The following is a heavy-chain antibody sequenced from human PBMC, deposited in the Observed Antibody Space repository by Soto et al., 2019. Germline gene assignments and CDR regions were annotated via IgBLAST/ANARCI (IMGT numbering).Heavy chain of an antibody. CDR1: GGSISSSSYY. V-gene: IGHV4-39*01. J-gene: IGHJ4*02. D-gene: IGHD3-16*01. CDR2: IYDRGST. Sequence: QLQLQESGPGLVKPSETLSLTCTVSGGSISSSSYYWGWIRQPPGKGLEWIGSIYDRGSTYYNPSLKRRVTISVDTSKNRFSLKLSSVTAADTAVYYCARLSVGGGTGVFDYWGQGTLVTVSS. CDR3: ARLSVGGGTGVFDY.